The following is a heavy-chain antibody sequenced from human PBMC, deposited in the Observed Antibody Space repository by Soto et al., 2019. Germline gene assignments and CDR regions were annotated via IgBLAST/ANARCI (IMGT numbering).Heavy chain of an antibody. CDR2: IYTSGST. Sequence: SETLSLTCTVSGGSISSYYWSWIRQPAGKGLEWIGRIYTSGSTNYNPSLKSRVTMSVDTSKNQFSLKLSSVTAADTAVYYCARVVSSSGYYYYYGMDVWGQGTTVTVS. CDR3: ARVVSSSGYYYYYGMDV. CDR1: GGSISSYY. D-gene: IGHD3-22*01. V-gene: IGHV4-4*07. J-gene: IGHJ6*02.